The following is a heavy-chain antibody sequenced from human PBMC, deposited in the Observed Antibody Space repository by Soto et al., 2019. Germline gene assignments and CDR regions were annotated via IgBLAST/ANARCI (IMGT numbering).Heavy chain of an antibody. V-gene: IGHV3-23*01. D-gene: IGHD6-13*01. CDR2: ISGSGVST. Sequence: EVQLLESGGGLVQPGGSLRLSCAASGFTFSTYAMSWVRQAPGKGLEWVSTISGSGVSTYYADSVKGRFTISRDNSKNTLFLQMNSLRVEDTAVYYCAKVGSYSLHYYYYCMDVWGKGTTVTVSS. J-gene: IGHJ6*03. CDR1: GFTFSTYA. CDR3: AKVGSYSLHYYYYCMDV.